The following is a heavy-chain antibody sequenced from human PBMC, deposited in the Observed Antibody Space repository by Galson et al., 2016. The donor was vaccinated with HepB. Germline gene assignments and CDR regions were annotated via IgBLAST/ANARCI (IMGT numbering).Heavy chain of an antibody. V-gene: IGHV4-61*01. CDR2: FYYSGST. Sequence: TLSLTCTVSGGSVNSGNYFWSWIRQPPGKGLEWNGYFYYSGSTNYNPSLKSRVTMSIDTSKDLFSLKLSSVTAADTAVYYCATYRERRGEWNWGQGTLVTVSS. J-gene: IGHJ4*02. CDR3: ATYRERRGEWN. CDR1: GGSVNSGNYF. D-gene: IGHD1-1*01.